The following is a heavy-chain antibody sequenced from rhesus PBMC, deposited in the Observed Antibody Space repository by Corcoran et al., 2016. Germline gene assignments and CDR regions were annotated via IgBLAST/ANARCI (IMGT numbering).Heavy chain of an antibody. Sequence: QVQLQESGPGLVKPSETLSLTCAVSGYSISSGYGWSWIRQPPGKGLEWIGYIGGSSGSTNYNPSLTSRVTISKDTSKTQFSLNLSSVTAADTAVYYCSRGSYGIFDYWGQGVLVTVSS. CDR2: IGGSSGST. CDR3: SRGSYGIFDY. V-gene: IGHV4-127*01. CDR1: GYSISSGYG. J-gene: IGHJ4*01. D-gene: IGHD4-4*01.